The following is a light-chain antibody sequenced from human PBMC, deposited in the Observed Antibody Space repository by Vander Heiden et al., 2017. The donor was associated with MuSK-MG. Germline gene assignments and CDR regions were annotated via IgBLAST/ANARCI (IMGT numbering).Light chain of an antibody. CDR1: QSISSY. J-gene: IGKJ4*01. CDR2: AAS. CDR3: QQSDSTPLT. Sequence: IQMTQSPSSLSASVGDRVTITCRASQSISSYLNWYQQKPGKAPKLLIYAASSLQSGVPSRFSGSGSGTDFTLTISSLQPEDFATYDCQQSDSTPLTFDGGTKVEIK. V-gene: IGKV1-39*01.